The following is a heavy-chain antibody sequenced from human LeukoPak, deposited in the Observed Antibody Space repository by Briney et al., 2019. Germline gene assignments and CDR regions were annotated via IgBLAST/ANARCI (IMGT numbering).Heavy chain of an antibody. CDR3: ARDPFDY. CDR2: IKEDGSEI. Sequence: GGSLRLSCAASGSTFSDYYVSWIRQAPGKGLEWVANIKEDGSEIYYVDSVKGRFTISRDNAKKSLYLQMNSLRAEDTAVYYFARDPFDYWGQGILVIVSS. J-gene: IGHJ4*02. V-gene: IGHV3-7*04. CDR1: GSTFSDYY.